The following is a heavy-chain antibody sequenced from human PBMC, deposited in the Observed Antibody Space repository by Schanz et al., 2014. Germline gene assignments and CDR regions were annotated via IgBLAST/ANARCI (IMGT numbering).Heavy chain of an antibody. CDR1: GFTFSNYV. D-gene: IGHD1-1*01. J-gene: IGHJ4*02. Sequence: EVQLVESGGGLVEPGGSLGLSCAASGFTFSNYVMDWVRQAPGTGLEWVASITYNGDSTYYTDSVKGRFTISRDNSRNTLYLQMDGLRAEDTAVYYCAKPPPGYLITWYTYYFVSWGQGTLVTVSS. CDR3: AKPPPGYLITWYTYYFVS. V-gene: IGHV3-23*04. CDR2: ITYNGDST.